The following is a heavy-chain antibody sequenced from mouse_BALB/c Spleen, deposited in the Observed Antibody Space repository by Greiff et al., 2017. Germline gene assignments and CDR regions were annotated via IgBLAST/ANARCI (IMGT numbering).Heavy chain of an antibody. D-gene: IGHD1-1*01. CDR1: GYTFTSYW. J-gene: IGHJ2*01. V-gene: IGHV1-7*01. Sequence: VQLQQSGAELAKPGASVKMSCKASGYTFTSYWMHWVKQRPGQGLEWIGYINPSTGYTEYNQKFKDKATLTADKSSSTAYMQLSSLTSEDSAVYYCARGGLPRSLYFDYWGQGTTLTVSS. CDR3: ARGGLPRSLYFDY. CDR2: INPSTGYT.